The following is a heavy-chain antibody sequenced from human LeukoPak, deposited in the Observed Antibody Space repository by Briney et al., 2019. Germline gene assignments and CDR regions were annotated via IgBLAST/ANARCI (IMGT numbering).Heavy chain of an antibody. CDR1: GFTFSSYG. D-gene: IGHD6-13*01. Sequence: GRSLRLSCAASGFTFSSYGMHWVRQAPGKGLEWVAVISYDGSNKYYADSVKGRFTISRDNSKNTLYLQMNSLRAEDTAVYYCAKDSQQLVPQYYYGMDVWGQGTTVTVSS. CDR2: ISYDGSNK. V-gene: IGHV3-30*18. J-gene: IGHJ6*02. CDR3: AKDSQQLVPQYYYGMDV.